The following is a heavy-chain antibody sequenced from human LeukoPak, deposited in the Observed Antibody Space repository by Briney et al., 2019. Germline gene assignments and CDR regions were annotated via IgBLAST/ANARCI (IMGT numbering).Heavy chain of an antibody. J-gene: IGHJ4*02. Sequence: GGSLRLSCAASGFTFNSFWMHWVRLVPGRGLEWVSRSNSDGSITSYADSVKGRFTISRNNAEKTLYLQMNSLRVEDTAVYYCARDQGGVGYWGQGTLVTVSS. CDR2: SNSDGSIT. V-gene: IGHV3-74*01. D-gene: IGHD3-16*01. CDR3: ARDQGGVGY. CDR1: GFTFNSFW.